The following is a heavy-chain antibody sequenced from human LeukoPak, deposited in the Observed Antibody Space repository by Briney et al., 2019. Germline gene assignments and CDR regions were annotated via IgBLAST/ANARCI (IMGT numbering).Heavy chain of an antibody. CDR1: GFTFSDYY. D-gene: IGHD2-2*01. CDR3: ARGCSSTSCYVGLYYYYYYMDV. J-gene: IGHJ6*03. V-gene: IGHV3-11*01. CDR2: ISSSGSTI. Sequence: GGSLRHSCAASGFTFSDYYMSWIRQAPGKGLEWVSYISSSGSTIYYADSVKGRFTISRDNAKNSLYLQMNSLRAEDTAVYYCARGCSSTSCYVGLYYYYYYMDVWGKGTTVTVSS.